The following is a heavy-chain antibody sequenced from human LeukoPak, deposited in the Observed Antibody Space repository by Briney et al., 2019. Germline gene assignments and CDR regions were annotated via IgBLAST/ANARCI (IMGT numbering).Heavy chain of an antibody. V-gene: IGHV1-18*01. D-gene: IGHD3-10*01. J-gene: IGHJ4*02. CDR3: ARDVQTGVRGVITGHDY. CDR1: GYTFTSYG. CDR2: VSAYNGNT. Sequence: EASVKVSCKASGYTFTSYGISWVRQAPGQGLEWMGWVSAYNGNTNYAQKLQGRVTMTTDTSTSTAYMELRSLRSDDTAVYYCARDVQTGVRGVITGHDYWGQGTLVTVSS.